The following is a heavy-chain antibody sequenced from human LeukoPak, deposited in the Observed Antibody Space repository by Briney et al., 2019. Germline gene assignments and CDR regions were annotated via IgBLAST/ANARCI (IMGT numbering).Heavy chain of an antibody. CDR3: ARDLRLHTMIVTSALDY. J-gene: IGHJ4*02. D-gene: IGHD3-22*01. V-gene: IGHV3-7*01. CDR1: GFSFSNFW. Sequence: GGSLRLSCAASGFSFSNFWMSWVRQAPGKGLEWVANIKEDGSEQYYVDSVKGRFTISRDNAKNSLYLQMNSLRAGDTAVYYCARDLRLHTMIVTSALDYWGQGTLVTVSS. CDR2: IKEDGSEQ.